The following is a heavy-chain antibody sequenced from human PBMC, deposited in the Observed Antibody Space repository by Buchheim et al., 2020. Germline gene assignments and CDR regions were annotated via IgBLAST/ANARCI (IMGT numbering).Heavy chain of an antibody. J-gene: IGHJ3*02. CDR3: ARDLKRGYSYGYHAFDI. Sequence: QVQLQESGPGLVKPSETLSLTCTVSGGSISSYYWSWIRQPPGKGLEWIGYIYYSGSTNYNPSLKSRVTISVDTSKNQFSLKLSSVTAADTAVYYCARDLKRGYSYGYHAFDIWGQGT. CDR1: GGSISSYY. CDR2: IYYSGST. D-gene: IGHD5-18*01. V-gene: IGHV4-59*01.